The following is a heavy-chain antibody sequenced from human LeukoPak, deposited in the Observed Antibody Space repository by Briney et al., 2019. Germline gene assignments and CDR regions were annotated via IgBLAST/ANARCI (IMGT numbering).Heavy chain of an antibody. D-gene: IGHD3-16*02. Sequence: SETLSLTCAVYGGSFSGYYWSWIRQPPGKGLEWIGEINHSGSTNYNPSLKSRVTISVDTSKNQFSLKLSSVTAADTAVYYCARDPQPKVLRLGELSLYGTVGWFDPWGQGTLVTVSS. CDR2: INHSGST. J-gene: IGHJ5*02. CDR3: ARDPQPKVLRLGELSLYGTVGWFDP. CDR1: GGSFSGYY. V-gene: IGHV4-34*01.